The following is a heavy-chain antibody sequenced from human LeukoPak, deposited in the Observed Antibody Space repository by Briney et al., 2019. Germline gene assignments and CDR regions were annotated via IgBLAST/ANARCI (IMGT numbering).Heavy chain of an antibody. CDR2: IHPSGGST. J-gene: IGHJ4*02. CDR3: ARDLGVVGTAWGFYFDY. D-gene: IGHD1-26*01. CDR1: GYTFSSHY. V-gene: IGHV1-46*01. Sequence: ASVKVSCKAPGYTFSSHYVHWVRQAPGQRLEWMGIIHPSGGSTRYAQKFQGRVTVTRDTSTTTVYMELKNLRSEDTAIYYCARDLGVVGTAWGFYFDYWGQGTLVTVSS.